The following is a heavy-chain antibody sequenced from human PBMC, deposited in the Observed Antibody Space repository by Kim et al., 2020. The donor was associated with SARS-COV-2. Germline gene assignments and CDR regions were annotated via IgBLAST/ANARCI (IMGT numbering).Heavy chain of an antibody. D-gene: IGHD2-2*01. Sequence: ASVKVSCKASGYTFTGYYMHWVRQAPGQGLEWMGWINPNSGGTNYAQKFQGRVTMTRDTSISTAYMELSRLRSDDTAVYYCALFSVPAAKNWFDPWGQGTLVTVSS. CDR1: GYTFTGYY. V-gene: IGHV1-2*02. J-gene: IGHJ5*02. CDR2: INPNSGGT. CDR3: ALFSVPAAKNWFDP.